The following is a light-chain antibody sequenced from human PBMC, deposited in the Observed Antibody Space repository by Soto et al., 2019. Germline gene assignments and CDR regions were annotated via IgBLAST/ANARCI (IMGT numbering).Light chain of an antibody. CDR3: QLRSNWRLP. CDR1: QSVSSY. J-gene: IGKJ4*01. V-gene: IGKV3-11*01. Sequence: EIVLTQSPATLSLSPGERATLSCRASQSVSSYLAWYQQRPGQVPRLLIYDASGRATGIPTRFSGSGSGTDFTRTISGLEPEDFAVYYCQLRSNWRLPFGGGTKVEIK. CDR2: DAS.